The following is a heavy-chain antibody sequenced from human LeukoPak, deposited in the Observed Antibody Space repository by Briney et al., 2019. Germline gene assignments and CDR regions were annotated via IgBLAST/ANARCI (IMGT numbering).Heavy chain of an antibody. CDR1: GFTFSSYW. CDR3: ARDLPKYYYDSSGYYRFDY. D-gene: IGHD3-22*01. Sequence: GGSLRLSCAASGFTFSSYWMTWVRQAPGKGLEWVANIKIDGSEQYYVDSVKGRFTISRDNAKNSLHLQMNSLRAEDTAVYYCARDLPKYYYDSSGYYRFDYWGQGTLVTVSS. J-gene: IGHJ4*02. CDR2: IKIDGSEQ. V-gene: IGHV3-7*01.